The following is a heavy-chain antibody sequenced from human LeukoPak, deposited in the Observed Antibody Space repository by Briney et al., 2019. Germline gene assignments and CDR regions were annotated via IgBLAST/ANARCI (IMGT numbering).Heavy chain of an antibody. Sequence: PGGSLRLSCKGSGYNFTNYWISWVRQMPGKGLEWMGTIDPSDSYNNYSPSFQGHVTISADKSISTAYLQWSSLKASDTAMYYCARAYSRSRFDYWGQGTLVTVSP. D-gene: IGHD6-6*01. CDR2: IDPSDSYN. V-gene: IGHV5-10-1*01. CDR1: GYNFTNYW. J-gene: IGHJ4*02. CDR3: ARAYSRSRFDY.